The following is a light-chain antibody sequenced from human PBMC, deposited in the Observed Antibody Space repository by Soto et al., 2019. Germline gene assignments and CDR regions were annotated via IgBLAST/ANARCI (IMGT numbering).Light chain of an antibody. Sequence: QSALTQPASVSGSPGQSITISCTGTSSDVGGYNYVSWYQQHPGKAPKLMIYDVSNRPSGVSNRFSGYKSGNTASLTISGLQAEDEADYCCSSYTSSTNLYVFGTVTKVTVL. V-gene: IGLV2-14*01. J-gene: IGLJ1*01. CDR1: SSDVGGYNY. CDR2: DVS. CDR3: SSYTSSTNLYV.